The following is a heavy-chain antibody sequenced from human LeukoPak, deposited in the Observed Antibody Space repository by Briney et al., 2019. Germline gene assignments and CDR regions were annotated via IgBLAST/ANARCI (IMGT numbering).Heavy chain of an antibody. D-gene: IGHD2-2*01. CDR1: GGSISSGDYY. J-gene: IGHJ5*02. CDR3: ARAPAGYCSSTSCYVWFDP. Sequence: SQTLSLTCTVSGGSISSGDYYWSWIRQPPGKGLEWIGYSYYSGSTYYNPSLKSRVTISVDTSKPQFSLQLSSVTAADTAVSYCARAPAGYCSSTSCYVWFDPWGQGTLVTVSS. CDR2: SYYSGST. V-gene: IGHV4-30-4*01.